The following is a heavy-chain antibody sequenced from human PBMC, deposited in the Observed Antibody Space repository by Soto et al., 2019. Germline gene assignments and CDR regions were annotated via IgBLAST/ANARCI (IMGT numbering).Heavy chain of an antibody. CDR3: ARLWDYYDSSGAIDY. CDR1: GYSFTSYW. CDR2: IYPGDSDT. Sequence: PGESLKISCNGSGYSFTSYWIGWVRQMPGKGLEWMGIIYPGDSDTRYSPSFQGQVTISADKSISTAYLQWSSLKASDTAMYYCARLWDYYDSSGAIDYWGQGTLVTVSS. V-gene: IGHV5-51*01. J-gene: IGHJ4*02. D-gene: IGHD3-22*01.